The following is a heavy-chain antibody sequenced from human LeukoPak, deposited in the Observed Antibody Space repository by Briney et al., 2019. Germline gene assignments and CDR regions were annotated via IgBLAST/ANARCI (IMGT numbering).Heavy chain of an antibody. J-gene: IGHJ4*02. CDR1: GFTFDYYW. D-gene: IGHD3-3*01. Sequence: GGSLRLSCAASGFTFDYYWMHWVRQAPGKGLMWVSRINTDGSNTHYADSVKGRFTISRDNAKNSLYLQMSSLRVEDTAVYYCARSSPAIGVGLWGQGTLVTVSS. V-gene: IGHV3-74*01. CDR3: ARSSPAIGVGL. CDR2: INTDGSNT.